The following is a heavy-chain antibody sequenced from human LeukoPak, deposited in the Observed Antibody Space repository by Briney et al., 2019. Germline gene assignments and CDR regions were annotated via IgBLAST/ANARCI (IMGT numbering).Heavy chain of an antibody. CDR2: IYYSGST. D-gene: IGHD3-16*01. Sequence: PSETLSLTCTVSGGSISSYYWSWIRQPPGKGLEWIGYIYYSGSTNYNPSLKSRVTISVDTSKNQFSLKLSSVTAADTAVYYCAGLGHLRGPFDYWGQGTLVTVSS. J-gene: IGHJ4*02. CDR1: GGSISSYY. V-gene: IGHV4-59*01. CDR3: AGLGHLRGPFDY.